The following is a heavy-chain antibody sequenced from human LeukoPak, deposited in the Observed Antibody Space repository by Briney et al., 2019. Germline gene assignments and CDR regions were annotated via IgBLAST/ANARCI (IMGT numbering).Heavy chain of an antibody. CDR1: GFTFSSYS. V-gene: IGHV3-21*01. J-gene: IGHJ3*02. CDR2: ISSSSSYI. Sequence: KSGGSLRLSCAASGFTFSSYSMNWVRQAPGKGLEWVSSISSSSSYIYYADSVKGRFTISRDNAKNSLYLQMNSLRAEHTAVYYCARDYSSGWYGLGAFDIWGQGTMVTVSS. D-gene: IGHD6-19*01. CDR3: ARDYSSGWYGLGAFDI.